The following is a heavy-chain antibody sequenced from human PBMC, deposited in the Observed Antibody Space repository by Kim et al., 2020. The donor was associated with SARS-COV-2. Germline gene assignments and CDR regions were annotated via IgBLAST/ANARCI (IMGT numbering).Heavy chain of an antibody. Sequence: AQKFQGRVTMTEDTSTDTAYMELSSLRSEDTAVYYCATTPLEGFGELMGYWGQGTLVTVSS. J-gene: IGHJ4*02. CDR3: ATTPLEGFGELMGY. D-gene: IGHD3-10*01. V-gene: IGHV1-24*01.